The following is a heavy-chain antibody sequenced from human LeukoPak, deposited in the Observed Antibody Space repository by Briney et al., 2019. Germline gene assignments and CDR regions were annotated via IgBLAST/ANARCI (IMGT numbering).Heavy chain of an antibody. Sequence: PSETLSLTCTVSGGSISNYYWSWIRQPPGKGLEWIGYIYYRGSTNYNPSLKSRVTISVDTSKNQFSLKVNSVTAADTAVYYCARRPFSDSTGSYDCLDYWGQGILVTVSS. CDR3: ARRPFSDSTGSYDCLDY. D-gene: IGHD3-22*01. J-gene: IGHJ4*02. CDR2: IYYRGST. CDR1: GGSISNYY. V-gene: IGHV4-59*08.